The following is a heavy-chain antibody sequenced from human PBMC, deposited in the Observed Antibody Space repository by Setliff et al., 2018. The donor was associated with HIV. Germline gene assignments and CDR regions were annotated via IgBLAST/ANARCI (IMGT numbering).Heavy chain of an antibody. CDR3: VRGYCSSTTCYDDYYYMDV. CDR2: ISHSGNT. J-gene: IGHJ6*03. Sequence: PSETLSLTCTVSGDSINTHYWSWIRQPPGKGLEWIGCISHSGNTNFNPSLNSRVTISLDTSKNQFSLRLTSLTAADTAVYYCVRGYCSSTTCYDDYYYMDVWGKGSTVTVSS. D-gene: IGHD2-2*01. V-gene: IGHV4-59*11. CDR1: GDSINTHY.